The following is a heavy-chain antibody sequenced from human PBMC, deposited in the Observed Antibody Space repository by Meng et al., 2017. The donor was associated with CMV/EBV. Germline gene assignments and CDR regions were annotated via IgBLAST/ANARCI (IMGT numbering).Heavy chain of an antibody. CDR3: ARDPNYGSGSPDY. Sequence: VSGVSISSCGYYWSWIRQHPGKGLEWIGYIYYSGSTYYNPSLKSRVTISVDTSKDQFSLKLSSVTAADTAVYYCARDPNYGSGSPDYWGQGTLVTVSS. V-gene: IGHV4-31*02. CDR1: GVSISSCGYY. J-gene: IGHJ4*02. D-gene: IGHD3-10*01. CDR2: IYYSGST.